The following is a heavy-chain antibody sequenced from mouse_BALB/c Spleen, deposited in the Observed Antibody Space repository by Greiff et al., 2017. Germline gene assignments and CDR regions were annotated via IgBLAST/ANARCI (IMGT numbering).Heavy chain of an antibody. D-gene: IGHD4-1*01. J-gene: IGHJ3*01. CDR3: ASLTGTLDWFAY. CDR1: GYTFTSYN. Sequence: LQQPGAELVKPGASVKMSCKASGYTFTSYNMHWVKQTPGQGLEWIGAIYPGNGDTSYNQKFKGKATLTADKSSSTAYMQLSSLTSEDSAVYYCASLTGTLDWFAYWGQGTLVTVSA. V-gene: IGHV1-12*01. CDR2: IYPGNGDT.